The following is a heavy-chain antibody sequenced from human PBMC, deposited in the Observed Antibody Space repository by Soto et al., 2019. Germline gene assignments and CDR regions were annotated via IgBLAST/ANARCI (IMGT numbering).Heavy chain of an antibody. J-gene: IGHJ4*02. D-gene: IGHD2-21*02. CDR1: GYTFTSYA. CDR2: INAGNGNT. V-gene: IGHV1-3*01. CDR3: ARAWVVVTAPDY. Sequence: GALVKVSCKASGYTFTSYAMHWVRQAPGQRLEWMGWINAGNGNTKYSQKFQGRVTITRDTSASTAYMELSSLRSEDTAVYYCARAWVVVTAPDYWGQGTLVTVSS.